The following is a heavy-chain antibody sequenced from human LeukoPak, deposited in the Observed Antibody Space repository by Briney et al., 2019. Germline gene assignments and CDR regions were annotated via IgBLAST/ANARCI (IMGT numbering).Heavy chain of an antibody. CDR1: GFTFSSYA. Sequence: GGSLTLSCAASGFTFSSYAMSWVRQAPGKGLEWVSAISGSGGSTYYADSVKGRFTISRDNSKNTLYLQMNSLRAEDTAVYYCAKVDLERVYYYMDVWGKGATVTVSS. CDR2: ISGSGGST. CDR3: AKVDLERVYYYMDV. V-gene: IGHV3-23*01. D-gene: IGHD1-1*01. J-gene: IGHJ6*03.